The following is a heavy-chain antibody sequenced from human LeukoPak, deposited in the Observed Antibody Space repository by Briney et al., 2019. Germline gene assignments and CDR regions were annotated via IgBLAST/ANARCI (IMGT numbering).Heavy chain of an antibody. CDR3: ARDDCSSTSCYPTDYYYGMDV. CDR2: IYSGGST. J-gene: IGHJ6*02. D-gene: IGHD2-2*01. Sequence: GGSLRLSCAASGFTVSSNYMSWVRQAPGKGLEWASVIYSGGSTYYADSVKGRFTISRDNSKNTLYLQMNSLRAEDTAVYYCARDDCSSTSCYPTDYYYGMDVWGQGTTVTVSS. V-gene: IGHV3-53*01. CDR1: GFTVSSNY.